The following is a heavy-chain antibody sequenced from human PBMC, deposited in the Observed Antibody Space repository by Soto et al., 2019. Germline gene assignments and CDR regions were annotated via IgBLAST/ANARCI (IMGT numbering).Heavy chain of an antibody. J-gene: IGHJ6*02. CDR1: GYTFTRYG. Sequence: GASVKVSCKASGYTFTRYGISWVRQAPGQGLEWMGWISGYNGDANYAQRFQGRVSMTIDTSTTTAYMELRTLTPDDTAVYYCAKNGQPPYYYYGLDFWGQGTTVTVSS. CDR2: ISGYNGDA. CDR3: AKNGQPPYYYYGLDF. D-gene: IGHD2-8*01. V-gene: IGHV1-18*01.